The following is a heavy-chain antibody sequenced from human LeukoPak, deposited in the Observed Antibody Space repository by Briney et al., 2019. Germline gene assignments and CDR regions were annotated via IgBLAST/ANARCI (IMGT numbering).Heavy chain of an antibody. D-gene: IGHD3-22*01. Sequence: GGSLRFSCAASGFTLSNYRMDWVRQAPGKGLEWVANIKQDGSEKYYVGSVKGRFTISRDNAKNSLYLQMNSLRAEDTAVYYCVRVREDISAYSPFYYWGQGTLVTVSS. CDR1: GFTLSNYR. CDR2: IKQDGSEK. CDR3: VRVREDISAYSPFYY. J-gene: IGHJ4*02. V-gene: IGHV3-7*05.